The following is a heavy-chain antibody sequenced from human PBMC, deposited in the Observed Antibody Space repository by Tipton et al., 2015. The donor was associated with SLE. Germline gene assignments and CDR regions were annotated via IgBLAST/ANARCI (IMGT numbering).Heavy chain of an antibody. CDR1: GASISSSSYY. D-gene: IGHD3-9*01. J-gene: IGHJ4*02. Sequence: TLSLTCSVSGASISSSSYYWGWIRQPPGKGLEWIGSSYYSGRTYYSPSLKSRVTISVDTSKNQFSLKLSSVTAADTAVYYCVRQDYDILTGYFDYWGQGTLVTVSS. V-gene: IGHV4-39*01. CDR2: SYYSGRT. CDR3: VRQDYDILTGYFDY.